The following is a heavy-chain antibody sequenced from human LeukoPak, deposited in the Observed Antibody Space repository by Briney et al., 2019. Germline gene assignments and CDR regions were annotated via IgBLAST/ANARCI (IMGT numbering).Heavy chain of an antibody. V-gene: IGHV4-39*02. CDR3: ARDIGTTVVTDDAFDI. Sequence: PSETLSLTCTVSGGSISSSSYYWGWIRQPPGKGLEWIGSIYYSGSTYYNPSLKSRVTISVDTSKNQFSLKLSSVTAADTAVYYCARDIGTTVVTDDAFDIWGQGTMVTVSS. D-gene: IGHD4-23*01. J-gene: IGHJ3*02. CDR1: GGSISSSSYY. CDR2: IYYSGST.